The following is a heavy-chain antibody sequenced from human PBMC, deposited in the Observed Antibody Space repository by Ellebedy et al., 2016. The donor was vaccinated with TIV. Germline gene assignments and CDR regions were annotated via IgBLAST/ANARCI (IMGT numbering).Heavy chain of an antibody. J-gene: IGHJ4*02. V-gene: IGHV3-23*01. Sequence: GESLKISCAASGFTFSSYTMNWVHQAPGKGLEWVSAISGSASNTYYADSVKGRVTISRDNSKNTLYLEMNSLRAGDTAVYYCAKGSWELLSAFEYWGQGTLVTVSS. CDR3: AKGSWELLSAFEY. CDR2: ISGSASNT. D-gene: IGHD1-26*01. CDR1: GFTFSSYT.